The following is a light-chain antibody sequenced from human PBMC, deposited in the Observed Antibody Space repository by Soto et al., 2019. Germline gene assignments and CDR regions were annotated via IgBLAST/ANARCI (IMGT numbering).Light chain of an antibody. CDR1: SSNTGNNY. CDR2: ENN. J-gene: IGLJ1*01. Sequence: QSVLTQPPSVSAAPGQKVTISCSGSSSNTGNNYVSWYQHLPGTAPKLLMYENNKRPSGIPDRFSGSKSGTSADLGITGLQTGPEDQSYCAAWDDSLNGHYVFGTGTKVT. CDR3: AAWDDSLNGHYV. V-gene: IGLV1-51*02.